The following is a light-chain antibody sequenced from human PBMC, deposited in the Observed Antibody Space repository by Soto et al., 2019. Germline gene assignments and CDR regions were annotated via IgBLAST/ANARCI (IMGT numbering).Light chain of an antibody. CDR2: GAS. CDR1: QSVSRNY. Sequence: EIVLTQSPGTLSLSPGERATLSCRASQSVSRNYLAWYQQKPGQAARLLVYGASSRVTGIPDRFSGSGSGTDFSLTISRLESEDFAVYYCQQYGSSALITFGQGTRLESK. CDR3: QQYGSSALIT. V-gene: IGKV3-20*01. J-gene: IGKJ5*01.